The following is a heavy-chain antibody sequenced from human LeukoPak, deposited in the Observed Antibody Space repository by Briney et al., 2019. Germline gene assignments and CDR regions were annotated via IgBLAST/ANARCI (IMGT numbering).Heavy chain of an antibody. CDR1: GYTLTELS. CDR3: AADPVVVTAPCFDY. CDR2: FDPGDGET. V-gene: IGHV1-24*01. D-gene: IGHD2-21*02. Sequence: SVKVSCKVSGYTLTELSMHWVRQAPGKGLEWMGGFDPGDGETIYAQKFQGRVTMTEDTPTDTAYMELSSLRSEDTAVYYCAADPVVVTAPCFDYWGQGTLVTVSS. J-gene: IGHJ4*02.